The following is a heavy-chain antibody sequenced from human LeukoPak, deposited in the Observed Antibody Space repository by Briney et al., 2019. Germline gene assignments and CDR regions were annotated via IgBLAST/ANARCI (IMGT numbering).Heavy chain of an antibody. J-gene: IGHJ6*02. CDR1: EVTFTIYA. D-gene: IGHD6-13*01. V-gene: IGHV3-23*01. CDR2: ISGSGGDV. CDR3: VKGKAAVDYTMGV. Sequence: GGSLRLSCAPPEVTFTIYAITSVRHAPQKRLWCGSNISGSGGDVYYADSVKSRLTTSRDNFENTLFLQMNSLRAEETAKYYCVKGKAAVDYTMGVWGQGTTVTV.